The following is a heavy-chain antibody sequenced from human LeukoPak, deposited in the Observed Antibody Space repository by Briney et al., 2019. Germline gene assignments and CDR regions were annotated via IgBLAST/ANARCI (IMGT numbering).Heavy chain of an antibody. V-gene: IGHV4-59*12. D-gene: IGHD6-13*01. CDR1: GGSISSYY. J-gene: IGHJ5*02. CDR3: ARVLAAARFDP. CDR2: IYYSGST. Sequence: PSETLSLTCTVSGGSISSYYWSWIRQPPGKGLEWSGYIYYSGSTNYNPSLKSRVTISVDTSKNQFSLKLSSVTAADTAVYYCARVLAAARFDPWGQGTLVTVSS.